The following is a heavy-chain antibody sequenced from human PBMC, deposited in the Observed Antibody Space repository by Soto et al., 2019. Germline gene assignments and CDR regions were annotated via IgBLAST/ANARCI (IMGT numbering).Heavy chain of an antibody. Sequence: SETLSLTCTVSGGSISNYYWGWIRQPPGRGLEWIGIIDYSGTTYYNPSLKSRLTMSVDTSKNHFSLNLSSVTAADTAVYYCARRTGSSTYYFDYWGQGALVTVSS. CDR3: ARRTGSSTYYFDY. J-gene: IGHJ4*02. CDR2: IDYSGTT. V-gene: IGHV4-39*02. D-gene: IGHD6-6*01. CDR1: GGSISNYY.